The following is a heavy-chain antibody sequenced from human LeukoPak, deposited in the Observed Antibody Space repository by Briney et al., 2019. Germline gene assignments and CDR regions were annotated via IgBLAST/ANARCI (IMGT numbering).Heavy chain of an antibody. D-gene: IGHD3-10*01. V-gene: IGHV1-2*06. CDR2: INPNSGGT. J-gene: IGHJ3*02. CDR1: GYTFTGYY. CDR3: ARGKPTTYYYGSGSYLSRQDAFDI. Sequence: ASVKVSCKASGYTFTGYYMHWVRQAPGQGLEWMGRINPNSGGTNYAQKFRGRVTMTRDTSISTAYMELSRLRSDDTAVYYCARGKPTTYYYGSGSYLSRQDAFDIWGQGTMVTVSS.